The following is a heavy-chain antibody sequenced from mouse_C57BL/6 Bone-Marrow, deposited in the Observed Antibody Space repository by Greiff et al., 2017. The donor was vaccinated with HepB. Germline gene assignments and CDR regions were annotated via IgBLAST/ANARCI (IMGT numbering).Heavy chain of an antibody. CDR3: ARQITTVGGAWFAY. D-gene: IGHD1-1*01. J-gene: IGHJ3*01. Sequence: VQLQQSVAELVRPGASVKLSCTASGFNIKNTYMHWVKQRPEQGLEWIGRIDPANGNTKYAPKFQGKATITADTASNTAYLQLSSLTSEDNAIYYCARQITTVGGAWFAYWGQGTLVTVSA. CDR1: GFNIKNTY. V-gene: IGHV14-3*01. CDR2: IDPANGNT.